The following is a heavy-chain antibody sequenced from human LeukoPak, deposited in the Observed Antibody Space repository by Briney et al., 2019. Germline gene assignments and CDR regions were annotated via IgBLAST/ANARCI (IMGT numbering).Heavy chain of an antibody. Sequence: SETLSLTCTVSGGSISSGGYYWSWIRQHPGKGLEWIGYIYYSGSTYYNPSLKSRVTISVDTSKNQFSLKLSSVTAADTAVYYCARTYRPYYYDSSGYSCYFDYWGQGTLVTVSS. CDR1: GGSISSGGYY. V-gene: IGHV4-31*03. CDR2: IYYSGST. CDR3: ARTYRPYYYDSSGYSCYFDY. D-gene: IGHD3-22*01. J-gene: IGHJ4*02.